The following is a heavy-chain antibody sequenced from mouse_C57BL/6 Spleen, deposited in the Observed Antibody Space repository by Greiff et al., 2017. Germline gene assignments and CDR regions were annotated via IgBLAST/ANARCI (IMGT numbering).Heavy chain of an antibody. J-gene: IGHJ2*01. CDR3: ARESLIPVRSYFGC. CDR1: GYTFTSYG. D-gene: IGHD2-14*01. V-gene: IGHV1-81*01. Sequence: QVQLQQSGAELVRPGASVKLSCKASGYTFTSYGISWVKQRTGQGLEWIGEIYPRSGNTYYNEKFKGKATLTADTSSSTAYMELRSLTSEDSAVYFCARESLIPVRSYFGCWGQGTTLTVSS. CDR2: IYPRSGNT.